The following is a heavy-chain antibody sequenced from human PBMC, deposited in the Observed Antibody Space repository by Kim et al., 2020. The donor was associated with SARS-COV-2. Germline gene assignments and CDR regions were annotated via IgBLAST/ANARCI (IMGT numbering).Heavy chain of an antibody. Sequence: GSLRLSCAASGFTFSSYAMSWVRQAPGKGLEWVSAISGSGGSTYYADSVKGRFTISRDNSKNTLYLQMNSLRAEDTAVYYCAKDCSSTSCYIGLDYWGQGTLVTVSS. CDR1: GFTFSSYA. D-gene: IGHD2-2*02. CDR3: AKDCSSTSCYIGLDY. V-gene: IGHV3-23*01. CDR2: ISGSGGST. J-gene: IGHJ4*02.